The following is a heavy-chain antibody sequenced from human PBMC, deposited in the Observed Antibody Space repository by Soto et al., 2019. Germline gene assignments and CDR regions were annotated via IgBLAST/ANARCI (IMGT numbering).Heavy chain of an antibody. CDR1: GGTFSSYA. Sequence: QVQLVQSGAEVKKPGSSVKVSCKASGGTFSSYAISWVRQAPGQGLEWMGGIIPIFGTANYAQKFQGRVTITADKSTSTAYMELSSLRSEDTAVYYCARASLVRGVILLSYYYYGMDVWGQGTTVTVSS. V-gene: IGHV1-69*06. D-gene: IGHD3-10*01. CDR2: IIPIFGTA. J-gene: IGHJ6*02. CDR3: ARASLVRGVILLSYYYYGMDV.